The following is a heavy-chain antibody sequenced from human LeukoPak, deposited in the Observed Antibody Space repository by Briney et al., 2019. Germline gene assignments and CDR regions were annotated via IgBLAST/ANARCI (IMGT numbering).Heavy chain of an antibody. D-gene: IGHD6-13*01. Sequence: PGGSLRLSFAASGFIFSGYVMSWVRQAPGKGLEWVAGIGVSAAVTYYVDSVKGRFTISTDNSKNTLYLQMNSLRAEDTAVYYCAKDRGYSSSSRGTDYWGQGTLVTVSS. CDR2: IGVSAAVT. J-gene: IGHJ4*02. V-gene: IGHV3-23*01. CDR1: GFIFSGYV. CDR3: AKDRGYSSSSRGTDY.